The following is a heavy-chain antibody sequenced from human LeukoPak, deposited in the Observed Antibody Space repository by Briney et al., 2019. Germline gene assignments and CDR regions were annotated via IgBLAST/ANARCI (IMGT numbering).Heavy chain of an antibody. CDR2: INPNSGGT. J-gene: IGHJ5*02. CDR3: ARARIVASNWFDP. D-gene: IGHD5-12*01. CDR1: GCTFTGYY. Sequence: ASVKVSCKASGCTFTGYYMHWVRQAPGQGLEWMGWINPNSGGTNYAQKFQGRVTMTRDTSISTAYMELSRLRSDDTAVYYCARARIVASNWFDPWGQGTLVTVSS. V-gene: IGHV1-2*02.